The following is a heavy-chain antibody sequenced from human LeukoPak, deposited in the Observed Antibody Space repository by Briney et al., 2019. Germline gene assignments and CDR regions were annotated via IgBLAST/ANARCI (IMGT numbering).Heavy chain of an antibody. J-gene: IGHJ4*02. D-gene: IGHD2-15*01. Sequence: GGSLRLSCAASGFTFSSYAMSWVRQAPGKGLEWVSTVNGGGGSSYYADSVKGRFTISRDNSKNTLYLQMNSLRAEDTAVYYCAKRDCSGGSCSPYFDYWGQGTLVTVSS. V-gene: IGHV3-23*01. CDR1: GFTFSSYA. CDR2: VNGGGGSS. CDR3: AKRDCSGGSCSPYFDY.